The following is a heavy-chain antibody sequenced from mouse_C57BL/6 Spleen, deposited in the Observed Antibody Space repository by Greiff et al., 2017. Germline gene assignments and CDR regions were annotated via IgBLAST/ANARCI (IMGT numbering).Heavy chain of an antibody. Sequence: VQLQQPGAELVKPGASVKLSCKASGYTFTSYWMHWVKQRPGQGLEWIGMIHPNSGSTNYNEKFKSKATLTVDKSSSTAYMQLSSLTSEDSAVYYCARGYYGSSPWFAYWGQGTLVTVSA. J-gene: IGHJ3*01. V-gene: IGHV1-64*01. CDR3: ARGYYGSSPWFAY. CDR1: GYTFTSYW. D-gene: IGHD1-1*01. CDR2: IHPNSGST.